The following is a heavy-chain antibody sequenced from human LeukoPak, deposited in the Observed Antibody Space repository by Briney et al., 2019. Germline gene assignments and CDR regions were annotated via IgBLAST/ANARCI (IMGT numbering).Heavy chain of an antibody. J-gene: IGHJ4*02. CDR1: GFTFSSYS. V-gene: IGHV3-48*01. CDR3: ARGYSGYDGGY. D-gene: IGHD5-12*01. Sequence: PGRSLRLSCAASGFTFSSYSMNWVHQAPGKGLEWVSYISSSSSTIYYADSVKGRFTISRENAKNSLYLQMNSLRAEDTAVYYCARGYSGYDGGYWGQGTLVTVSS. CDR2: ISSSSSTI.